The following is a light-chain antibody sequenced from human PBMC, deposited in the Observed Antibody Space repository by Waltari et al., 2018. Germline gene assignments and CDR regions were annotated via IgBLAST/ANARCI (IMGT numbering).Light chain of an antibody. CDR1: QSVLYSSNSKNY. J-gene: IGKJ1*01. CDR2: WAS. CDR3: QQYYSTPPT. Sequence: DIVMTQSPDSLAVSLGERATINCKSSQSVLYSSNSKNYLAWYQQKPGQPPKLVICWASIRESGVPDRFSGSGSGTDFTLTISSLQAEDVAVYYCQQYYSTPPTFGQGTKVEIK. V-gene: IGKV4-1*01.